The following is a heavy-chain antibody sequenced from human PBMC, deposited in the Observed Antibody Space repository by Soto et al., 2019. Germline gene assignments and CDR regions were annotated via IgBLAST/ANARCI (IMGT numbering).Heavy chain of an antibody. Sequence: EVQLVESGGGLIQPGGSLRLSCAASGFTVSSNYMSWVRQAPAKGLEWVSVIYSGGSTYYTDSVKGRFTISRDNSKNTLYLQMNSLRAEDTAVYYGARGYCSGGSCYPYWFDPWGQGTLVTGSS. CDR3: ARGYCSGGSCYPYWFDP. CDR1: GFTVSSNY. V-gene: IGHV3-53*01. D-gene: IGHD2-15*01. J-gene: IGHJ5*02. CDR2: IYSGGST.